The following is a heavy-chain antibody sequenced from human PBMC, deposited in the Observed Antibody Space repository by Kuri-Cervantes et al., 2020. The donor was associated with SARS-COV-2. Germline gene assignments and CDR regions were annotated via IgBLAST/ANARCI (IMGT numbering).Heavy chain of an antibody. CDR3: ARVRIVVVIDAFDI. V-gene: IGHV1-2*02. CDR1: GYTFTGYY. CDR2: INPNSGGT. Sequence: ASVKVSCKASGYTFTGYYMHWVRQAPGQGLEWMGWINPNSGGTNYAQKFQGRVDMTRDTSISTAYMELSRLRSDDKAVYYCARVRIVVVIDAFDIWGQGTMVTVSS. J-gene: IGHJ3*02. D-gene: IGHD3-22*01.